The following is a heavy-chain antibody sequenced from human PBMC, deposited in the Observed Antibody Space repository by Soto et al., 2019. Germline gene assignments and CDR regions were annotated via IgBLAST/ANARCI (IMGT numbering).Heavy chain of an antibody. Sequence: QVQLVQSGAEVRKPGPSVKVSCKASGGTFSRHAISWVRQAPGQGLEWMGGIIPIFGTANYAQKFQGRVTITADKSTSTAYMELSSLRSEDTAVYYCARLYCSGGSCLNNWGQGTLVTVSS. D-gene: IGHD2-15*01. CDR2: IIPIFGTA. J-gene: IGHJ4*02. CDR1: GGTFSRHA. V-gene: IGHV1-69*06. CDR3: ARLYCSGGSCLNN.